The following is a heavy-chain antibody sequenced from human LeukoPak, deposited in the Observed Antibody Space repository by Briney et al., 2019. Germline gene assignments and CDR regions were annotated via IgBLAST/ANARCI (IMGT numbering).Heavy chain of an antibody. CDR3: AMGADHRHYYFDY. J-gene: IGHJ4*02. CDR1: GYTFTSYY. D-gene: IGHD3-16*01. V-gene: IGHV1-46*01. CDR2: INPSGGST. Sequence: GSVKVSCMASGYTFTSYYMHWVRQAPGQGLAWMGIINPSGGSTSYAQTFQGRVTMTTATTTSTVYMDLSSPISEDTAVYYCAMGADHRHYYFDYWGQETLVTVSS.